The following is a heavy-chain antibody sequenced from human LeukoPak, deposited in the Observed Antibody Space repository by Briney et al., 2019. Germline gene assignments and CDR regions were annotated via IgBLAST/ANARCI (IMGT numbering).Heavy chain of an antibody. J-gene: IGHJ4*02. D-gene: IGHD6-13*01. CDR3: ARRSSSSWYYFDY. Sequence: PSETLSLTCTVSGGSVSSGSYYWSWIRQPAGKGLEWIGRIYTSGSTNYNPSLKSRVTMSVDTSKNQFSLKLSSVTAADTAVYYCARRSSSSWYYFDYWGQGTLVTVSS. CDR1: GGSVSSGSYY. V-gene: IGHV4-61*02. CDR2: IYTSGST.